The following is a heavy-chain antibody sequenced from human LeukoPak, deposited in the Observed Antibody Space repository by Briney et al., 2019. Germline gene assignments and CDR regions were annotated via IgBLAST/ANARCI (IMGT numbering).Heavy chain of an antibody. V-gene: IGHV1-46*01. CDR2: INPSGGST. CDR3: ARDRRTYYTGSGSDYKVGRLDF. Sequence: GASVKVSCKASGYTFTSYYMHWVRQAPGQGLEWMGIINPSGGSTSYAQKFQGRVTMTRDTSTSTVYMELSSLRSEDTAVYYCARDRRTYYTGSGSDYKVGRLDFWGQGTLITVSS. D-gene: IGHD3-10*01. CDR1: GYTFTSYY. J-gene: IGHJ4*02.